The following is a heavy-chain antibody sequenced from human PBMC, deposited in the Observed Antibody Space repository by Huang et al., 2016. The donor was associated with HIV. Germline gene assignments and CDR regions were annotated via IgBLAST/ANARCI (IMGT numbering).Heavy chain of an antibody. Sequence: QVQLVQSGAEVKKPGSSVKVSCKASGGSFRNFAIGWVRQAPGQGLEWRGVIIPTLGTANYAQKFQGRVTIIADESTSTAYMELSSLRSEDTAVYYCATVDYYDTSGPQRGYFDNWGQGTLVTVSS. J-gene: IGHJ4*02. V-gene: IGHV1-69*01. CDR2: IIPTLGTA. CDR3: ATVDYYDTSGPQRGYFDN. CDR1: GGSFRNFA. D-gene: IGHD3-22*01.